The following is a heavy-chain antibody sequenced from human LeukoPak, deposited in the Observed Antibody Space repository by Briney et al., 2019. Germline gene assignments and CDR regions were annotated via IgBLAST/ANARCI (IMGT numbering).Heavy chain of an antibody. V-gene: IGHV3-48*03. J-gene: IGHJ6*03. D-gene: IGHD3-10*01. CDR1: GFTFSSYE. Sequence: GGSLRLSCAASGFTFSSYEMNWVRQAPGKGLEWVSYISSSGSTIYYADSVKGRFTISRDNAKNSLYLQMNSLRAEDTAVYYCARVRYGSGSPWDYYMDVWGKGATVTISS. CDR2: ISSSGSTI. CDR3: ARVRYGSGSPWDYYMDV.